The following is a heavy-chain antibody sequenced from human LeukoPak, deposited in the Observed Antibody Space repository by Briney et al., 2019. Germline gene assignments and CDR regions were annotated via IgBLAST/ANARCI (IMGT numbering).Heavy chain of an antibody. CDR2: IYTSGST. D-gene: IGHD3-16*01. J-gene: IGHJ4*02. V-gene: IGHV4-61*02. CDR1: GGSISSGSYY. CDR3: ARDRRYYDYVWGSYNFDY. Sequence: SETLSLTCTVSGGSISSGSYYWSWIRQPAGKGLEWIGRIYTSGSTNYNPSLKSRVTISVDTSKNQFSLKLSSVTAADTAVYYCARDRRYYDYVWGSYNFDYWGQGTLVTVSS.